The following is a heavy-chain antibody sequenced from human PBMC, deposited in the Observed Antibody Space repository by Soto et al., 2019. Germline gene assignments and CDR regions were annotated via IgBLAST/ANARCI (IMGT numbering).Heavy chain of an antibody. Sequence: SETLSLTCTVSGGSMSRYYWNWIRQSPGKGLEWIGYIYYSGNIYYSGNTNYNPTLKSRVTISLDTPKNQFSLKLSSVTAADTAVYYCARDGLSDFDYWGQGTLVTVSS. J-gene: IGHJ4*02. D-gene: IGHD6-19*01. V-gene: IGHV4-59*12. CDR3: ARDGLSDFDY. CDR1: GGSMSRYY. CDR2: IYYSGNIYYSGNT.